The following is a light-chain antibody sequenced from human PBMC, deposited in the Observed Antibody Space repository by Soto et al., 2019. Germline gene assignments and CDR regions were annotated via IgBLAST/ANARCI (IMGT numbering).Light chain of an antibody. CDR3: QQYNNWPT. CDR1: ESVSNN. Sequence: EILMPQSPATLSVSPGERTTLSWRASESVSNNYLAWYQPKPGQAPTLLIYGASNRATGIPARFSGSGSGTEFTLTIRSLQSEDFTVYDCQQYNNWPTFGQGTKVDI. V-gene: IGKV3-15*01. J-gene: IGKJ1*01. CDR2: GAS.